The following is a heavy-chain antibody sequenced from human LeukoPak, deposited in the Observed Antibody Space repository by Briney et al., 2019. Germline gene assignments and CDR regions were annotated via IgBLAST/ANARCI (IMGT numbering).Heavy chain of an antibody. J-gene: IGHJ4*02. Sequence: PSETLSLTCTVSGGSISSYYWSWIRQPAGKGLEWIGRIYTSGSTNYNPSLKSRVTMSVDTSKNRFSLKLSSVTAADTAVYYCARNSFIAAAGNYFDYWGQGTLVTVSS. CDR1: GGSISSYY. CDR2: IYTSGST. V-gene: IGHV4-4*07. D-gene: IGHD6-13*01. CDR3: ARNSFIAAAGNYFDY.